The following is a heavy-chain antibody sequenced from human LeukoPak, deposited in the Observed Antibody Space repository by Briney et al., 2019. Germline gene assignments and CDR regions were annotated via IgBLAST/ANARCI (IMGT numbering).Heavy chain of an antibody. Sequence: GASVKVSCKASGYTFTSYDINWVRQATGQGLEWMGWMNLNSGNTGYAQKFQGRVTMTRNTSISTAYMKLSSLRSEDTAVYYCARFDSSSSRFDYWGQGTLVTVSS. D-gene: IGHD6-6*01. V-gene: IGHV1-8*01. CDR2: MNLNSGNT. J-gene: IGHJ4*02. CDR1: GYTFTSYD. CDR3: ARFDSSSSRFDY.